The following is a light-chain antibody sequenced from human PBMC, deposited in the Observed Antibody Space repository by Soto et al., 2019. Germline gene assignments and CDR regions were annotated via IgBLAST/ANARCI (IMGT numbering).Light chain of an antibody. Sequence: DIQMTQSPSSLSASVGDRVTITCRASQSISSNLNWYQQKPGKAPKLLIYAASTLQSGVPSRFSGGKSGTDFTLTISSLQPEDFATYYCQQSYSSPITFGQGTRLEIK. CDR1: QSISSN. CDR2: AAS. J-gene: IGKJ5*01. CDR3: QQSYSSPIT. V-gene: IGKV1-39*01.